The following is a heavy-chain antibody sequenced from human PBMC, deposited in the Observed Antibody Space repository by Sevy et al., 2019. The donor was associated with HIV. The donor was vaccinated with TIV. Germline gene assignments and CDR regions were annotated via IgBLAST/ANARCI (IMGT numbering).Heavy chain of an antibody. J-gene: IGHJ4*02. CDR3: ARGPREEIVVVITLNFDY. CDR2: INPNSGGT. CDR1: GYTFTGYY. D-gene: IGHD3-22*01. Sequence: ASVKVSCKASGYTFTGYYMHWVRQAPGQGLEWMGCINPNSGGTNYAQKFQGRVTMTRDTSISTAYMELSRLRSDDTAVYYCARGPREEIVVVITLNFDYWGQGTLVTVSS. V-gene: IGHV1-2*02.